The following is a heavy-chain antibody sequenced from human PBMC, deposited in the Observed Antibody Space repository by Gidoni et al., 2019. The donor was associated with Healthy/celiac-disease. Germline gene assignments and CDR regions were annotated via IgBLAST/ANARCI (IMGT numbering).Heavy chain of an antibody. J-gene: IGHJ5*02. CDR1: GGSFSGYY. CDR2: INHSGST. D-gene: IGHD3-10*01. V-gene: IGHV4-34*01. Sequence: QVQLQQWGAGLLKPSETLSLTCAVSGGSFSGYYWTWIRQPPGKGLEWIGEINHSGSTNYNPSLKSRVTISVDTSKNQFSLKLSSVTAADTAVYYCARGSPIAGGFDPWGQGTLVTVSS. CDR3: ARGSPIAGGFDP.